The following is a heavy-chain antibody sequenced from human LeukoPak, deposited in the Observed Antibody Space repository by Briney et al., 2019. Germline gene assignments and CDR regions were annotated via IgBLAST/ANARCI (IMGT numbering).Heavy chain of an antibody. D-gene: IGHD6-13*01. CDR1: GYSFTSYW. CDR2: IYPGDSDT. CDR3: ARRSSSWPGWFDP. J-gene: IGHJ5*02. Sequence: GESLKISCKGSGYSFTSYWIGWARQMPGKGLEWTGIIYPGDSDTRYSPSFQGQVTISADKSISTAYLQWSSLKASDTAMYYCARRSSSWPGWFDPWGQGTLVTVSS. V-gene: IGHV5-51*01.